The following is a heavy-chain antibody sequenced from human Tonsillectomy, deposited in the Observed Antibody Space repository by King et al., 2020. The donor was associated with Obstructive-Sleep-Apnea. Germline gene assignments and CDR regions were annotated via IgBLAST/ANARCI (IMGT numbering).Heavy chain of an antibody. V-gene: IGHV5-10-1*03. CDR3: ARHVIAAATGVAFDI. D-gene: IGHD6-13*01. Sequence: QLVQSGAEVKKPGESLRISCKGSGYCFTNYWISWVRQMPGKGLEWMGRIDPSDSWTNYGPSFQGHVTISVDKSISAAYLQWRNLKAADPAMYYCARHVIAAATGVAFDICGQGTMVTVSS. CDR2: IDPSDSWT. J-gene: IGHJ3*02. CDR1: GYCFTNYW.